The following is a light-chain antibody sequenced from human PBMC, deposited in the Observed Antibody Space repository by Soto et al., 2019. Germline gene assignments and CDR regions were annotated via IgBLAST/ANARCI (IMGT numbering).Light chain of an antibody. J-gene: IGLJ2*01. CDR2: GNS. Sequence: QSVLTQPPSVSGAPGQRVTISCTGSSSNIGAGYDVHWYQQLPATAPKLLIYGNSNRPSGVPDRFSGSKSGTSASLAITGLQAEDEADYYCQSYDSSLLRVFGGGTKLTVL. V-gene: IGLV1-40*01. CDR1: SSNIGAGYD. CDR3: QSYDSSLLRV.